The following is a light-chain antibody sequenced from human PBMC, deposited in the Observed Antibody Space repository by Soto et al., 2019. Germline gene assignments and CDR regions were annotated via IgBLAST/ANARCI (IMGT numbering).Light chain of an antibody. CDR1: RGFASGD. J-gene: IGKJ5*01. Sequence: EIVLTQSPGTLSLSPGEEATPSSGAGRGFASGDLAWNQQKPGQAPRLLLYGASSRATGIADRFSGSGSGTDFTLTISRLEPEDFAVYYCQLYGTFGQGTRLEIK. CDR2: GAS. CDR3: QLYGT. V-gene: IGKV3-20*01.